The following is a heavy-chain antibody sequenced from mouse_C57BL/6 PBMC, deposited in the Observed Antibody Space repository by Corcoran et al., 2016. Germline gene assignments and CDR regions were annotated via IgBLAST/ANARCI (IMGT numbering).Heavy chain of an antibody. Sequence: QVQLQQSGAELVKPAASVTLSCKASCYAFSSYWMNWVKQRPGKGLVWIGQIYPGDGDTNYNGKFKGKATLTADKSSSTAYMQRSSLTSEDSAVDFCARSGVYYSKYDYGGQGTTLTVSS. D-gene: IGHD2-5*01. V-gene: IGHV1-80*01. CDR3: ARSGVYYSKYDY. CDR1: CYAFSSYW. J-gene: IGHJ2*01. CDR2: IYPGDGDT.